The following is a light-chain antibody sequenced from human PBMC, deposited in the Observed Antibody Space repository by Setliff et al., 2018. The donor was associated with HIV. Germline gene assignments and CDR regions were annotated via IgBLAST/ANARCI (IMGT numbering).Light chain of an antibody. V-gene: IGLV2-14*01. J-gene: IGLJ1*01. CDR3: CSYGRGSIYV. Sequence: YVLTQPASVSGSPGQSVTISCTGTTSDVGHFNYVSWYQQFLAKGPTLFIFDVNKRPSGVSSRFSGSKSGNTAFLTISGLQADDEADYHCCSYGRGSIYVFGSGTKVTVL. CDR2: DVN. CDR1: TSDVGHFNY.